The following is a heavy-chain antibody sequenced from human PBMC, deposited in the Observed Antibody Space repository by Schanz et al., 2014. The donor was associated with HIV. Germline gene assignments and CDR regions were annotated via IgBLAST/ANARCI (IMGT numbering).Heavy chain of an antibody. D-gene: IGHD2-21*02. J-gene: IGHJ4*02. V-gene: IGHV1-69*06. Sequence: QVQLVQSGAEVKKTGSSVKVSCKASGGTFRSNAITWVRQAPGQGLEWMAGIIPIIGTADYAQKFQGRVTITADKSTSTVYMDLSSLRSEDTAVYYCARTYTGDWSTGADWGQGTLVTVSS. CDR1: GGTFRSNA. CDR2: IIPIIGTA. CDR3: ARTYTGDWSTGAD.